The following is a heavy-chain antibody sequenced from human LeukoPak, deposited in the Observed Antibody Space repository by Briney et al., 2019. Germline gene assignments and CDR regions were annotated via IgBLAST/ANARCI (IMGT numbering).Heavy chain of an antibody. CDR1: GYTFTSYY. CDR3: ARDGLTRYFDY. CDR2: IIPIFGTA. Sequence: SVKVSCKASGYTFTSYYMHWVRQAPGQGLEWMGGIIPIFGTANYAQKFQGRVTITADESTSTAYMELSSLRSEDTAVYYCARDGLTRYFDYWGQGTLVTVSS. J-gene: IGHJ4*02. V-gene: IGHV1-69*13. D-gene: IGHD3-16*01.